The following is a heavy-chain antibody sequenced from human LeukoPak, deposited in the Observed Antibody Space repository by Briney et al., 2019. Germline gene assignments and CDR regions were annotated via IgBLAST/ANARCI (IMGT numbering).Heavy chain of an antibody. CDR1: GFTVSSNY. Sequence: GGSLRLSCAASGFTVSSNYMSWVRQAPGKGLEWVSVIYSGGSTYYADSVKGRFTISRDNSKNTLYLQMNSLRAEDTAVYYCARDGIAARLSGVYYYYYGMDVWGQGTTVTVSS. CDR2: IYSGGST. D-gene: IGHD6-6*01. CDR3: ARDGIAARLSGVYYYYYGMDV. V-gene: IGHV3-66*01. J-gene: IGHJ6*02.